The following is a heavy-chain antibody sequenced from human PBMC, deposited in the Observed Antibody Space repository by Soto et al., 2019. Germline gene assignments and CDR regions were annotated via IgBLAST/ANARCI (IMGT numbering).Heavy chain of an antibody. CDR1: GYTFTSYY. D-gene: IGHD2-21*02. CDR2: INPSGGST. Sequence: ASVKVSCKASGYTFTSYYMHWVRQAPGQGLEWMGIINPSGGSTSYAQKFQGRVTMTRDTSTSTVYMELSSLRSEDTAVYYCARVYCGGDCYSALYYYYGMDVWGQGTTVTVSS. V-gene: IGHV1-46*01. J-gene: IGHJ6*02. CDR3: ARVYCGGDCYSALYYYYGMDV.